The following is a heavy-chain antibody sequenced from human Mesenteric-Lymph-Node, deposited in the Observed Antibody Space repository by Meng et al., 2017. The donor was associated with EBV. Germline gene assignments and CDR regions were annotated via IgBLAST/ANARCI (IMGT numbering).Heavy chain of an antibody. Sequence: VQLNELGSGRVKPPGPLPPTSSVAGGDISSSSWWSWVRQPPGKGLEWLGEIYHSSGTTNYNPSLKSRVTISLDKSKNQFSLNLSSVTAADTAVYYCARLPPTTGYGTARSYWGQGTLVTVSS. J-gene: IGHJ4*02. CDR2: IYHSSGTT. CDR3: ARLPPTTGYGTARSY. D-gene: IGHD6-13*01. V-gene: IGHV4-4*03. CDR1: GGDISSSSW.